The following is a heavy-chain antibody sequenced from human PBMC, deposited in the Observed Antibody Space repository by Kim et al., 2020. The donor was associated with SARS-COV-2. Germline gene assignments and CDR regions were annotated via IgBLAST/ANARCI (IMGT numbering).Heavy chain of an antibody. J-gene: IGHJ5*02. CDR1: GYSFTGYY. Sequence: ASVKVSCKASGYSFTGYYMLWVGLASGQGLEWMGRINPNSGGTNYAQKFQGRVTMTRDTSISTAYMVLSRLRSDDTAVYYCARAVYSSSCYSRWFDPWGQGTLVTVSS. V-gene: IGHV1-2*06. CDR3: ARAVYSSSCYSRWFDP. D-gene: IGHD6-13*01. CDR2: INPNSGGT.